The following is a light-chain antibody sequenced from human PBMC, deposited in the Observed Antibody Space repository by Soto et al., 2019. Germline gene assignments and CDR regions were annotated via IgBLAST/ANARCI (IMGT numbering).Light chain of an antibody. CDR2: FDSDGSH. CDR3: QTWGTGSHVV. J-gene: IGLJ2*01. CDR1: SGHSSYA. V-gene: IGLV4-69*01. Sequence: QLVLTQSPSASASLGASVKLTCTLSSGHSSYAIAWHQQQPEKGPRYLMKFDSDGSHTKGDAIPGRFSGSSSGAVRYLTISSLQSEDEADYYCQTWGTGSHVVFGGGTKLTVL.